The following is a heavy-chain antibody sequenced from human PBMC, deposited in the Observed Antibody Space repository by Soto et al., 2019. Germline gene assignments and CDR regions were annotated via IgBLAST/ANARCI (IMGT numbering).Heavy chain of an antibody. D-gene: IGHD3-10*02. CDR1: GFTVRDSY. V-gene: IGHV3-53*01. J-gene: IGHJ4*02. Sequence: GGSLRLSCAASGFTVRDSYMSWVRQAPGKGLDWVSAVDSGGSTYYADSVKGRFTISRDSSKNTLYLQMNSLRAEDTAVYYCTRGPYVPFDYWGQGALVTVSS. CDR3: TRGPYVPFDY. CDR2: VDSGGST.